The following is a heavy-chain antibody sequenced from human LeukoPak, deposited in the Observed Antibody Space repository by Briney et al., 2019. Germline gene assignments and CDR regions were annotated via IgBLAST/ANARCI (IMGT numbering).Heavy chain of an antibody. CDR1: GGTFSSYA. D-gene: IGHD4-17*01. J-gene: IGHJ5*02. CDR3: ARGGRDYGDYDNWFDP. V-gene: IGHV1-69*04. CDR2: IIPIFGIA. Sequence: SVKVSCKASGGTFSSYAISWVRQAPGQGLGWMGRIIPIFGIANYAQKFQGRVTITADKSTSTAYMELSSLRSEDTAVYYCARGGRDYGDYDNWFDPWGQGTLVTVSS.